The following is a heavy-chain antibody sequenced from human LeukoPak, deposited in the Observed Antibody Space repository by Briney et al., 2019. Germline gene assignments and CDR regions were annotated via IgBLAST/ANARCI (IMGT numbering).Heavy chain of an antibody. D-gene: IGHD3-22*01. Sequence: PGGSLRLSCAASGFTFSSYSMNWVRQAPGKGLEWVSSISSGTSYIFYADSVKGRFTISRDDAKNSLYLQINSLGAEDTAVYYCARSAYDGSGLDYWGQGTLVTVSS. CDR2: ISSGTSYI. J-gene: IGHJ4*02. V-gene: IGHV3-21*01. CDR1: GFTFSSYS. CDR3: ARSAYDGSGLDY.